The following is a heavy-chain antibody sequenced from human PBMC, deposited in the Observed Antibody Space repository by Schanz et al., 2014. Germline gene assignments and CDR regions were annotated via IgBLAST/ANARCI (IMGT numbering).Heavy chain of an antibody. CDR1: GFSFTTYA. D-gene: IGHD3-10*01. J-gene: IGHJ4*02. CDR2: ISSGGNP. Sequence: EVQLLESGGGLVQPGGSLRLSCASSGFSFTTYAMSWVRQAPGKGLEWVSSISSGGNPYYANSVKGRFGISGDSSKYTVYLQMNSLRADDTAVYYCARIGGSVFDYWAQGTLXTVSS. V-gene: IGHV3-23*01. CDR3: ARIGGSVFDY.